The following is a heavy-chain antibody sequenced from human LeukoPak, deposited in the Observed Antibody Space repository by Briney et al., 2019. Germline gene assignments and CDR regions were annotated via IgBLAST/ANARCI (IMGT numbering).Heavy chain of an antibody. CDR3: ARDTLYGSGSHDY. CDR1: GYTFTGYY. J-gene: IGHJ4*02. Sequence: ASVKVSCKASGYTFTGYYMHWVRQAPGQGLEWMGWINPNSGGTKYSQKFQGRVTITRDTSASTAYMELSSLRSEDTAVYYCARDTLYGSGSHDYWGQGTLVTVSA. CDR2: INPNSGGT. D-gene: IGHD3-10*01. V-gene: IGHV1-2*02.